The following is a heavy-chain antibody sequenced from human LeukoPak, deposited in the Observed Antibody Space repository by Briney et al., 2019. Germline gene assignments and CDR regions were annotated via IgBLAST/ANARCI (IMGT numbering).Heavy chain of an antibody. Sequence: SETLSLTCTVSGGSISSSSYYWGWLRQPPGKGLEWIGSIYYSGSTYYNPSLKSRVTISVDTSKNQFSLKLSSVTAADTAVYYCARTSTVSGVTYFDYWGQGTLVTVSS. J-gene: IGHJ4*02. CDR1: GGSISSSSYY. CDR3: ARTSTVSGVTYFDY. CDR2: IYYSGST. V-gene: IGHV4-39*01. D-gene: IGHD3-10*01.